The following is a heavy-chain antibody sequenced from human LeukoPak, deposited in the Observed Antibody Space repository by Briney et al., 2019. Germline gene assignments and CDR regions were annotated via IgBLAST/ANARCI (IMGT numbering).Heavy chain of an antibody. Sequence: ASVKVSCKASGYTFTSYGISWVRQAPGQGLEWMGWISAYNGNTNYAQKLQGRVTMTTDTSTSTAYMELRSLKSDDTAVYYCARELALWFGELPHKYFDYWGQGTLVTVSS. CDR2: ISAYNGNT. J-gene: IGHJ4*02. CDR3: ARELALWFGELPHKYFDY. D-gene: IGHD3-10*01. CDR1: GYTFTSYG. V-gene: IGHV1-18*01.